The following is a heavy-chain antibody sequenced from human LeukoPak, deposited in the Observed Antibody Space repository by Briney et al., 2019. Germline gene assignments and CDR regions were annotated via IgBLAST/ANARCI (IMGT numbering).Heavy chain of an antibody. V-gene: IGHV4-39*01. CDR1: GGSISSSSYY. J-gene: IGHJ3*02. CDR3: ARHSRSGSGGYENAFDI. CDR2: IYSGGST. D-gene: IGHD5-12*01. Sequence: PSETLSLTCTVSGGSISSSSYYSDWIRQSPGKGLEWIGNIYSGGSTYYTPSLKSRVTISVDTSKNQFSLKLSSVTAADTAIYFCARHSRSGSGGYENAFDIWGQGTMVTVSS.